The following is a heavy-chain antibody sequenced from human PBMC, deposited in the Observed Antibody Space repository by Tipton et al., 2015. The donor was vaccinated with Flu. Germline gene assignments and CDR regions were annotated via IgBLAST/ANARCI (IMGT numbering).Heavy chain of an antibody. CDR1: GYTFTSYW. Sequence: QLVQSGAVVKKHGGSLMISCKGSGYTFTSYWIAWVRQLPGKGLEWMGTIYPGDSETTYSPSFQGQVSISVDRSISTAYLQWSSLNASDSAMYYCARVFGMSSMDVWGQGTTVTVSS. V-gene: IGHV5-51*01. J-gene: IGHJ6*02. D-gene: IGHD3-3*01. CDR3: ARVFGMSSMDV. CDR2: IYPGDSET.